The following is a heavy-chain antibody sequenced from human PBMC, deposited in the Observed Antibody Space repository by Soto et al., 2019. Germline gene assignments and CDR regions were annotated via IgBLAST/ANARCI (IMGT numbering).Heavy chain of an antibody. CDR2: ISADNGNT. J-gene: IGHJ6*02. Sequence: ASVKVSCKASGYTFTSYAMHWVRQAPGQRLEWMGWISADNGNTNYSQKLQGRVTITTDTSTSTAYMELRSLRSDDTAVYYCARDSVVVPAATSMNYYYGMDVWGQGTTVTVSS. CDR3: ARDSVVVPAATSMNYYYGMDV. D-gene: IGHD2-2*01. V-gene: IGHV1-3*01. CDR1: GYTFTSYA.